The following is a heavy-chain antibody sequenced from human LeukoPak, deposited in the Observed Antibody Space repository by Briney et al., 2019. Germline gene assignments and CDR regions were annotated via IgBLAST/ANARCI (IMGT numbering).Heavy chain of an antibody. CDR2: TWSDGVAK. J-gene: IGHJ3*01. V-gene: IGHV3-33*03. D-gene: IGHD1-7*01. CDR1: GLSVSTSV. CDR3: TKETNAFDA. Sequence: PGGSLRLSCATSGLSVSTSVIHWVRQIPGRGLQWVAGTWSDGVAKYYEASVKGRFTISIDGSKNTVFLQMNNLRAEDTALYHCTKETNAFDAWGQGTLVTVSS.